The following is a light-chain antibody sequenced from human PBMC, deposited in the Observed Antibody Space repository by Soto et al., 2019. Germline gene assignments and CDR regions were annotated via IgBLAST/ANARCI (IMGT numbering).Light chain of an antibody. CDR3: QQYVSWT. J-gene: IGKJ1*01. CDR1: QTISSNN. Sequence: EIVLTQSPGTLSVSPGERATLSCRASQTISSNNLAWYQQKPGQAPSLLIYGTSSRATGIPDRFSGNGSGTDFTLTISRLEPEDSAIYYCQQYVSWTFGQGTKVEI. CDR2: GTS. V-gene: IGKV3-20*01.